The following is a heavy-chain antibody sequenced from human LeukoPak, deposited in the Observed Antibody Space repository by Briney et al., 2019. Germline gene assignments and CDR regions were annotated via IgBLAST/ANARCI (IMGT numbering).Heavy chain of an antibody. V-gene: IGHV4-34*01. CDR2: VYNSGST. D-gene: IGHD3-10*01. CDR3: ARDTGQYAPGTPGFTRFDR. J-gene: IGHJ5*02. Sequence: SETLSLTCAVYGVSFSGYYWSWIRQPPGKGLEWIGSVYNSGSTYYNPSLKSRVIVSLAMSQNQFSLRLTTETAADRAVYYCARDTGQYAPGTPGFTRFDRRLQGAHVTVSS. CDR1: GVSFSGYY.